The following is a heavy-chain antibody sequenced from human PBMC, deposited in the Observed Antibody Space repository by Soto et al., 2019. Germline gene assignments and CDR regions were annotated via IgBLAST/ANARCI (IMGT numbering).Heavy chain of an antibody. CDR2: ISGSGGST. CDR1: GFTFSSYA. D-gene: IGHD2-15*01. Sequence: EVQLLKSGGGLVQPGGSLRLSCAASGFTFSSYAMSWVRQATGKGLEWVSAISGSGGSTYYADSVKGRFTISRDNSKNTRYLGMNSLRAVDTAVYYCATGGVVVRADAFAIWGQGTMVTVSS. J-gene: IGHJ3*02. CDR3: ATGGVVVRADAFAI. V-gene: IGHV3-23*01.